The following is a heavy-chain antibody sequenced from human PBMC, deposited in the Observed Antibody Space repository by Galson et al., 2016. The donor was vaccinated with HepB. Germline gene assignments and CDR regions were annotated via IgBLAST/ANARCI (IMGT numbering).Heavy chain of an antibody. Sequence: SLRLSCAASGFIFDDYALSWVRQTPGKGLEWVSTISSNSRTIDYADSVKGRFTIFRDNAENSLHLQMDSLKTEDTALYYCAKDRGNLNYYQLYGMDVWGRGTTVIVSS. J-gene: IGHJ6*02. CDR1: GFIFDDYA. V-gene: IGHV3-9*01. CDR2: ISSNSRTI. CDR3: AKDRGNLNYYQLYGMDV. D-gene: IGHD3-10*01.